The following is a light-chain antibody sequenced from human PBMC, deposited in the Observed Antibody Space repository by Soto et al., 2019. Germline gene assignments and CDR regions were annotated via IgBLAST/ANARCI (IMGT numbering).Light chain of an antibody. CDR2: AAS. V-gene: IGKV1-39*01. Sequence: DIQMTQSPSSLSASVGDRVSITCRASQSIGNYLNWYQQKPGKAPKLLIYAASILQRGVPSRFSGSTSGTDFTLTISSLQPEDFATYYCEQSDNTPRTFGQGTKLEI. CDR3: EQSDNTPRT. CDR1: QSIGNY. J-gene: IGKJ2*01.